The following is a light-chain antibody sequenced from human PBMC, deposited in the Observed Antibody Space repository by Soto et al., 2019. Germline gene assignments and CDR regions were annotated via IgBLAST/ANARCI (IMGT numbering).Light chain of an antibody. CDR3: QSYDSSLSGSV. CDR1: SSNIGAGYD. J-gene: IGLJ3*02. Sequence: QSVLTQPPSVSGAPGQRVTISCTGSSSNIGAGYDVHWYQQLPGTAPKLLIYGNSIRPSGVPDRFSGSKSGTSASLAITGLQAEEEADYYCQSYDSSLSGSVFGGGTKVTVL. V-gene: IGLV1-40*01. CDR2: GNS.